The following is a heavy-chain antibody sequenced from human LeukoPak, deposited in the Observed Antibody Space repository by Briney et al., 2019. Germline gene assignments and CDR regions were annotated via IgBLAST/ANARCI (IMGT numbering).Heavy chain of an antibody. Sequence: ASVKVSYKASGGTFSSYAISWVRQAPGQGLEWMGRIIPILGIANYAQKFQGRVTITADKSTSTAYMELSSLRSEDTAVYYCARGSPGIAAAGSDYWGQGTLVTVSS. D-gene: IGHD6-13*01. CDR2: IIPILGIA. CDR1: GGTFSSYA. V-gene: IGHV1-69*04. J-gene: IGHJ4*02. CDR3: ARGSPGIAAAGSDY.